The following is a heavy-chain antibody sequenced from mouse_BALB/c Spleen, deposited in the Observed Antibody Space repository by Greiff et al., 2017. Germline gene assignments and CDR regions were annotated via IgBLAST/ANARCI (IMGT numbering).Heavy chain of an antibody. CDR3: AQTGTFAY. V-gene: IGHV14-3*02. D-gene: IGHD4-1*01. Sequence: EVKLVESGAELVKPGASVKLSCTASGFNIKDTYMHWVKQRPEQGLEWIGRIDPANGNTKYDPKFQGKATITADTSSNTAYLQLSSLTSEDTAVYYYAQTGTFAYWGQGTLVTVSA. J-gene: IGHJ3*01. CDR1: GFNIKDTY. CDR2: IDPANGNT.